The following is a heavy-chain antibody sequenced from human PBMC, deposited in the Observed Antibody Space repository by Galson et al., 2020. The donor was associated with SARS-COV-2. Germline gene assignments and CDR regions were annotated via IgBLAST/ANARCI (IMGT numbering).Heavy chain of an antibody. J-gene: IGHJ6*03. Sequence: SQTLSLTCAVYGGSFSGYYWSWIRQPPGKGLEWIGEINHSGSTNYNPSLKSRVTISVDTSKNQFSLKLSSVTAADTAVYYCARKFYGDYAPGYYYYMDVWGKGTTVTVSS. V-gene: IGHV4-34*01. D-gene: IGHD4-17*01. CDR3: ARKFYGDYAPGYYYYMDV. CDR1: GGSFSGYY. CDR2: INHSGST.